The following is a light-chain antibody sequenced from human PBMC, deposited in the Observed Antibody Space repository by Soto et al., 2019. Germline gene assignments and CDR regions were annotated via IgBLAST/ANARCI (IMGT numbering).Light chain of an antibody. CDR3: QQRSNWLRT. Sequence: EIVLTHSPATLSLSPGERATLSCRASQSVSSYLAWYQQKPGQAPRLLIYDASNRATGIPARFSGSGSGTDFTLTISSLEPEDFAVYYCQQRSNWLRTFGPGTKVDIK. CDR1: QSVSSY. J-gene: IGKJ3*01. V-gene: IGKV3-11*01. CDR2: DAS.